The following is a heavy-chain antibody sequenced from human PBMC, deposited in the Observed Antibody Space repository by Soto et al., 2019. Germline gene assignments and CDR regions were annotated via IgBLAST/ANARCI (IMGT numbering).Heavy chain of an antibody. CDR3: ARALRQQLGPYYYYGMDV. Sequence: EVQLVQSGAEVKKPGESLRISCKGSGYSFTSYWISWVRQMPGKGLEWMGRIDPSDSYTNYSPSFQGHVTISADKSISTAYLQWSSLKASDTAMYYCARALRQQLGPYYYYGMDVWGQGTTVTVSS. CDR1: GYSFTSYW. J-gene: IGHJ6*02. CDR2: IDPSDSYT. V-gene: IGHV5-10-1*03. D-gene: IGHD6-13*01.